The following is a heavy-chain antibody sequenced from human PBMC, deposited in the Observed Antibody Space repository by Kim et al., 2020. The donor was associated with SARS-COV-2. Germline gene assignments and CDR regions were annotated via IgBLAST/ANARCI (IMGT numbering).Heavy chain of an antibody. J-gene: IGHJ4*02. V-gene: IGHV3-30*18. D-gene: IGHD5-18*01. Sequence: GGSLRLSCAASGFIFTSYGMHWVRQAPGKGLEWVTIISSDGTKKNYADSVKGRFTISRDNSKNTLSLQMDSLRVEDTALYYCVKSPYTYGFEFEHWGQGTLVTVSS. CDR1: GFIFTSYG. CDR3: VKSPYTYGFEFEH. CDR2: ISSDGTKK.